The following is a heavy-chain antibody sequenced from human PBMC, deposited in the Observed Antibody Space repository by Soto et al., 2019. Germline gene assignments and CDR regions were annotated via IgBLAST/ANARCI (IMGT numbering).Heavy chain of an antibody. CDR2: ISSSGSTI. Sequence: GVSLRLSCAASGFTFSSYEMNWVRQAPGKGLEWVSYISSSGSTIYYADSVKGRFTISRDNAKNSLYLQMNSLRAEDTAVYYCARGYMVDAFDIWGQGTMVTVS. CDR1: GFTFSSYE. CDR3: ARGYMVDAFDI. J-gene: IGHJ3*02. D-gene: IGHD2-8*01. V-gene: IGHV3-48*03.